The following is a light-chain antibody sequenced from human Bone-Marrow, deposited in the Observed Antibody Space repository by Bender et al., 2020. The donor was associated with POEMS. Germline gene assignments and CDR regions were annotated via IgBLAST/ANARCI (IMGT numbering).Light chain of an antibody. J-gene: IGLJ2*01. V-gene: IGLV1-40*01. CDR3: QSYDNRLSASV. CDR1: SSNTGSGYD. CDR2: GYN. Sequence: QSVLTQPPSVSGAPGQRVTISCTGSSSNTGSGYDINWYQHLPGTAPKLLIYGYNNRPSGVPDRFSGSKSGTSASLAIAGLQAEDEAAYYCQSYDNRLSASVFGGGTKLTVL.